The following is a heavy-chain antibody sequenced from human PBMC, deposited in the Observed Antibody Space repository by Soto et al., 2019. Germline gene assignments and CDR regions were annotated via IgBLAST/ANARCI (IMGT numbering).Heavy chain of an antibody. CDR2: INPSGGST. D-gene: IGHD3-22*01. V-gene: IGHV1-46*01. J-gene: IGHJ4*02. Sequence: ASVKVSCTASGYTLTIYYMHWVRQAPGQGLEWMGIINPSGGSTSYAQKFQGRVTMTRDTSTSTVYMELSSLRSEDTAVYYCARDRTSAVYDSSGYYYSWYFDYWGQGTLVTVSS. CDR1: GYTLTIYY. CDR3: ARDRTSAVYDSSGYYYSWYFDY.